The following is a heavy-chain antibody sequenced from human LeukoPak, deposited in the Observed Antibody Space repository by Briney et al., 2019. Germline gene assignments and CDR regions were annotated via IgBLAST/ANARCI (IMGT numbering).Heavy chain of an antibody. Sequence: ASVKVSCKASGGTFSSYAISWVRQAPGQGLEWMGIINPSGGSTSYAQKFQGRVTMTRDTSTSTVYMELSSLRSEDTAVYYCARDNYYGSGSYYSDYWGQGTLVTVSS. D-gene: IGHD3-10*01. V-gene: IGHV1-46*03. CDR2: INPSGGST. J-gene: IGHJ4*02. CDR3: ARDNYYGSGSYYSDY. CDR1: GGTFSSYA.